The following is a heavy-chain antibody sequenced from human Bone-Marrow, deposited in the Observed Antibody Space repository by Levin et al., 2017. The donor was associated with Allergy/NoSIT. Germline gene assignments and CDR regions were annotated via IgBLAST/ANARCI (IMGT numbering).Heavy chain of an antibody. J-gene: IGHJ6*03. CDR2: ISVNSGET. V-gene: IGHV1-18*01. CDR3: ARTREPLHYYYSMDV. Sequence: ASVKVSCKASGYSFPIYGISWVRQAPGQGLEWMGWISVNSGETKYAQKFQGRVTVTADTSTTTAYMELRSLRSDDTAIYYCARTREPLHYYYSMDVWGKGTTVTVS. CDR1: GYSFPIYG. D-gene: IGHD1-26*01.